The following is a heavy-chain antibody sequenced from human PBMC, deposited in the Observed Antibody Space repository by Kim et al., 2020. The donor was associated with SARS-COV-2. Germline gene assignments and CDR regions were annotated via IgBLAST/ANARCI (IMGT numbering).Heavy chain of an antibody. CDR2: STI. V-gene: IGHV3-48*02. D-gene: IGHD7-27*01. Sequence: STIASADSGKGRFTNSRANAKNSLYLQMNSLRDEDTAVYYCARRLGPFDYWGQGTLVTVSS. J-gene: IGHJ4*02. CDR3: ARRLGPFDY.